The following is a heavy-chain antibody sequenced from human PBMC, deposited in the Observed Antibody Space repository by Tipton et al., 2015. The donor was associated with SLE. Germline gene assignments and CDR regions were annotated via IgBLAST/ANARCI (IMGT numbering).Heavy chain of an antibody. J-gene: IGHJ4*02. CDR2: MSHSGDT. Sequence: TLSLTCTVSNGSINLYYWSWIRQSPGKGLEWIGTMSHSGDTYYNPSLESRVTMSMDTSKNQFSLELASVTAADTAVYYCARHLGAHNWNYWGQGTLVTVSS. CDR3: ARHLGAHNWNY. CDR1: NGSINLYY. D-gene: IGHD1-20*01. V-gene: IGHV4-59*04.